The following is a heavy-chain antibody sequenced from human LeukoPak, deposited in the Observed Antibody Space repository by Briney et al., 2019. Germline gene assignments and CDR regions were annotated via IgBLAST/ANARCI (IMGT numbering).Heavy chain of an antibody. Sequence: PGASVKVSGKASGGTFSSYAISWVRQAPGQGLEWMGGIIPIFGTANYAQKFQGRVTITADKSTSTAYMELSSLRSEDTAVYYCARAVPEGYSSGWYGGAFDYWGQGTLVTVSS. CDR2: IIPIFGTA. V-gene: IGHV1-69*06. CDR3: ARAVPEGYSSGWYGGAFDY. D-gene: IGHD6-19*01. CDR1: GGTFSSYA. J-gene: IGHJ4*02.